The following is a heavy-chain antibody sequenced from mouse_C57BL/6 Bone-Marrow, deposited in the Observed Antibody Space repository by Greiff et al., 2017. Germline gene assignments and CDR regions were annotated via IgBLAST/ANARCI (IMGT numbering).Heavy chain of an antibody. CDR1: GFNIKDYY. Sequence: VHVKQSGAELVKPGASVKLSCTASGFNIKDYYMHWVKQRTEQGLEWIGRIDPEDGETKYASQFQGKATITADTSSNTAYLQLSSLTFEDTAVYYCARNYGSPYWGQGTTLTVSS. V-gene: IGHV14-2*01. J-gene: IGHJ2*01. CDR2: IDPEDGET. CDR3: ARNYGSPY. D-gene: IGHD1-1*01.